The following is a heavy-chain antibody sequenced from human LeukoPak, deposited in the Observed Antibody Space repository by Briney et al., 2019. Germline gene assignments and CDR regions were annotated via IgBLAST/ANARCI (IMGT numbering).Heavy chain of an antibody. J-gene: IGHJ4*02. CDR2: ISSSGSTI. Sequence: GGSLRLSCAASGFTLSDYYMSWIRQAPGKGLEWVSYISSSGSTIYYADSVKGRFTISRDNAKNSLYLQMNSLRAEDTAVYYCARDRDRPSFDYWGQGALVTVSS. D-gene: IGHD2-15*01. CDR1: GFTLSDYY. V-gene: IGHV3-11*01. CDR3: ARDRDRPSFDY.